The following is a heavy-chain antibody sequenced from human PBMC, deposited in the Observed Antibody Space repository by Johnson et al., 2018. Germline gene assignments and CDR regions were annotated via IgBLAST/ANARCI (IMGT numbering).Heavy chain of an antibody. CDR1: GFSFSNTW. CDR2: IKSKKDGGTT. J-gene: IGHJ4*02. CDR3: TAEEYYRLH. Sequence: VQLVESGGGLVKPGGSLRLSCAASGFSFSNTWMSWVRQAPGKGLEWVGRIKSKKDGGTTDYAAPVKGRFTISRDDSENTLFLQMNSLKTEDTAVYYCTAEEYYRLHWGQGTLVTVYS. D-gene: IGHD4-11*01. V-gene: IGHV3-15*01.